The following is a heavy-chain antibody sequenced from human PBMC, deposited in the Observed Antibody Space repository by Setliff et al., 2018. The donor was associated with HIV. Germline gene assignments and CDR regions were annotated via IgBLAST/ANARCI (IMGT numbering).Heavy chain of an antibody. CDR3: AKDKGQKYADY. V-gene: IGHV3-15*01. D-gene: IGHD3-10*01. J-gene: IGHJ4*02. CDR1: GFTLTNAW. Sequence: PGGSLRLSCKASGFTLTNAWMSWVRQAPGKGLEWVGRIKSKIDGETTDYAAPVKGRFTVSRDDSEKTLYLQMNSLKIEDTAVYYCAKDKGQKYADYWGQGTMVTVSS. CDR2: IKSKIDGETT.